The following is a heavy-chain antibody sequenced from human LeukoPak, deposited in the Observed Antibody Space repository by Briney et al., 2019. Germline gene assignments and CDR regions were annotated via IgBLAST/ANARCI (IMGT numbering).Heavy chain of an antibody. D-gene: IGHD1-7*01. CDR1: GYTFTAYA. V-gene: IGHV1-3*01. J-gene: IGHJ4*02. Sequence: GASVKVSCKASGYTFTAYAMHWVRQAPGQRLEWMGWINAGNGNTKHSQMLQGRVTITRDTSASTAYMELSSLRSEDTAVYYCARGGEMGTTPPIDYWGQGTLVTVSS. CDR3: ARGGEMGTTPPIDY. CDR2: INAGNGNT.